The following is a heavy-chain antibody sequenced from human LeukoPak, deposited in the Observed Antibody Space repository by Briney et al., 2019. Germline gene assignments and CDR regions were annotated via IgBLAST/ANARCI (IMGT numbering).Heavy chain of an antibody. CDR2: IKHSGST. CDR3: ARRADSSSLVY. D-gene: IGHD6-13*01. V-gene: IGHV4-4*02. CDR1: GGSVTSTNW. J-gene: IGHJ4*02. Sequence: SETLSVTCDVSGGSVTSTNWWTWVRQPPGKGLEWIGEIKHSGSTNYNPSLKSRVTISVDTSKNQFSLKLSSVTAADTAVYYCARRADSSSLVYWGQGTLVSLSS.